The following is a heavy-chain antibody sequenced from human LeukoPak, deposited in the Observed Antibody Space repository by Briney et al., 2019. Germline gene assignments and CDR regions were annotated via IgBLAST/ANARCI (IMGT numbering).Heavy chain of an antibody. D-gene: IGHD2-15*01. CDR2: IWYDGSNK. Sequence: PGRSLRLSCAASGFTFSSYGMHWVRQAPGKGLEWVAVIWYDGSNKYYADSVKGRFTISRDNSKNTLSLQMNSLRAEDTAVYYCARDIYSKYVDVWGRGTLVTVSS. J-gene: IGHJ2*01. CDR3: ARDIYSKYVDV. V-gene: IGHV3-33*01. CDR1: GFTFSSYG.